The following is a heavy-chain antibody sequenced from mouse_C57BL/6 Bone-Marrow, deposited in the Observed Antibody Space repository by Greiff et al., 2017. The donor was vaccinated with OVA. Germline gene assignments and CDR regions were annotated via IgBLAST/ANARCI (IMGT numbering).Heavy chain of an antibody. D-gene: IGHD2-5*01. CDR1: GFNIKNTY. V-gene: IGHV14-3*01. J-gene: IGHJ2*01. Sequence: VQLKESVAELVRPGASVKLSCTASGFNIKNTYMHWVKQRPEQGLEWIGRIDPATGNTKSAPKFQGKAHITADTSSNSAYLQLSSLTSEDTAIYYCARRGDSNYYYFDYWGQGTTLTVSS. CDR2: IDPATGNT. CDR3: ARRGDSNYYYFDY.